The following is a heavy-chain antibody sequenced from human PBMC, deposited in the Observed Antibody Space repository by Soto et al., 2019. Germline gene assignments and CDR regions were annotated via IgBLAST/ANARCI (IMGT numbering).Heavy chain of an antibody. CDR3: ARGGELGYCSSTSCLAFDI. V-gene: IGHV3-48*02. CDR2: ISSSSSTI. CDR1: GFTFSSYS. Sequence: SLRLSCAASGFTFSSYSMNWVRQAPGKGLEWVSYISSSSSTIYYADSVKGRFTISRDNAKNSLYLQMNSLRDEDTAAYYCARGGELGYCSSTSCLAFDIWGQGTMVTVSS. J-gene: IGHJ3*02. D-gene: IGHD2-2*01.